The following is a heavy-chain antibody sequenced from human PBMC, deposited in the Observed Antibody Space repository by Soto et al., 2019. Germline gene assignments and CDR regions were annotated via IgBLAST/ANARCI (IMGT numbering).Heavy chain of an antibody. Sequence: EVQLRESGGGLVQPGGSLKLSCETSEFTFSDHYMDWVRQAPGKGLAWVGRIRKKSNNFTTEYAASVRGRFTISRDDSKNSLFLQMSGLKTDDTAVYFCTRDRSIPAAGRTGYYYYMDVWGKGTTVTVSS. CDR1: EFTFSDHY. CDR3: TRDRSIPAAGRTGYYYYMDV. CDR2: IRKKSNNFTT. J-gene: IGHJ6*03. V-gene: IGHV3-72*01. D-gene: IGHD3-9*01.